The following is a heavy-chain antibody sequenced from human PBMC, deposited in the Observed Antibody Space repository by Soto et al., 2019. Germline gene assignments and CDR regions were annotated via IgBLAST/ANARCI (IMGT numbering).Heavy chain of an antibody. D-gene: IGHD1-26*01. V-gene: IGHV2-5*02. Sequence: QITLRESGPTRVRPTQPLTLTCDFSGFSLTTSGVGVAWIRQPPGKAPEWLAVIYWDDDKRYSPTLKSRLTIPMDTSNPQVVLTIANMDPVDTGTYYCAHRALYSGSYWDGGYFDPWVQGTPVTVSS. J-gene: IGHJ4*02. CDR3: AHRALYSGSYWDGGYFDP. CDR2: IYWDDDK. CDR1: GFSLTTSGVG.